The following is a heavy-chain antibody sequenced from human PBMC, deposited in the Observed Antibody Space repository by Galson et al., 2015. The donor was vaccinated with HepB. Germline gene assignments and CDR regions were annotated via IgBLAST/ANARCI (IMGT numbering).Heavy chain of an antibody. Sequence: SLRLSCAASGFMFSSYSMNWIRQAPGKGLEWVASISSTSSYIYHVDSVKGRFTISRDNAKNSLYLQMHSLRAEDTAVYYCARGAKILVGKGFDNWGQGTLVSVSS. CDR2: ISSTSSYI. D-gene: IGHD1-26*01. CDR3: ARGAKILVGKGFDN. J-gene: IGHJ4*02. CDR1: GFMFSSYS. V-gene: IGHV3-21*01.